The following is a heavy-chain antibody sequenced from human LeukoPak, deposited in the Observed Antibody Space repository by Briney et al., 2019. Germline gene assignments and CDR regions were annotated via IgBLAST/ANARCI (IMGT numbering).Heavy chain of an antibody. Sequence: GGSLRLSCAASGFTFSSYAMSWVRQAPGKVLDWVSAISGSGGSAYYADSVKGRFTISRDNSKNTLYLQMNSLRAEDTAVYYCARRDLNGYNDGDDHWGQGTLVTVAS. CDR1: GFTFSSYA. CDR3: ARRDLNGYNDGDDH. D-gene: IGHD5-24*01. CDR2: ISGSGGSA. J-gene: IGHJ4*02. V-gene: IGHV3-23*01.